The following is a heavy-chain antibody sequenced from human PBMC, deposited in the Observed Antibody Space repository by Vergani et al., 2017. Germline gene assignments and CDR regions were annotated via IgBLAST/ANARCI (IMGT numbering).Heavy chain of an antibody. J-gene: IGHJ3*02. CDR3: ARRDGYNRLWI. D-gene: IGHD5-24*01. V-gene: IGHV1-69*02. Sequence: QVQLVQSGAEVKKPGSSVKVSCKASGGTFSSYTISWVRQAPGQGLEWMGRIIPILGIANYAQKFQGRVTITADKSTSTAYMELSSLRSEDTAVYYCARRDGYNRLWIWGQGTMVTVSS. CDR2: IIPILGIA. CDR1: GGTFSSYT.